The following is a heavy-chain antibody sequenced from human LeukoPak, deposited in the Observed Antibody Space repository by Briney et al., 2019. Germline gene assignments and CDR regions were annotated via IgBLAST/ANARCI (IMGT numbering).Heavy chain of an antibody. Sequence: GGSLRLSCAASGFTFSSYGMHWVRQVPGKGLEWVAVIWYDGSHKYYADSVKGRFTISRDNSKNTLYLQMNSLRAEDTAVYYCARVVGELFSSPTFFDYWGQGTLVTVSS. V-gene: IGHV3-33*01. CDR1: GFTFSSYG. CDR3: ARVVGELFSSPTFFDY. CDR2: IWYDGSHK. J-gene: IGHJ4*02. D-gene: IGHD3-10*01.